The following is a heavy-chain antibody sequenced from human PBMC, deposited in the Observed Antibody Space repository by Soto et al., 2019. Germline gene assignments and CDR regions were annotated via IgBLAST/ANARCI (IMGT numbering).Heavy chain of an antibody. CDR2: IYYSGST. D-gene: IGHD4-17*01. CDR3: ARDYGDYVIDY. V-gene: IGHV4-59*01. J-gene: IGHJ4*02. CDR1: GGSISRYY. Sequence: SETLCPTCTVSGGSISRYYWSWIRQPPGEGMEGIGDIYYSGSTNYKPSLKSRVTISVDTSKNQFSLKLSSVTAADTAVYYCARDYGDYVIDYWGQGTLVTVSS.